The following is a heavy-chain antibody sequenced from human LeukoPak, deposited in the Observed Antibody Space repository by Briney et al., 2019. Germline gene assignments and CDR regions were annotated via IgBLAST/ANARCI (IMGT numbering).Heavy chain of an antibody. CDR2: INQDGSER. V-gene: IGHV3-7*03. Sequence: GGSLRLSCAASGFTFSNNWMRWVRLPPGKGLECVANINQDGSERSSVDSVKGRFTISRDNAKNSLYLHMNSLRAEDTAVYCCAGGALRYFDWLFYWGQGTLVTVSS. J-gene: IGHJ4*02. CDR1: GFTFSNNW. CDR3: AGGALRYFDWLFY. D-gene: IGHD3-9*01.